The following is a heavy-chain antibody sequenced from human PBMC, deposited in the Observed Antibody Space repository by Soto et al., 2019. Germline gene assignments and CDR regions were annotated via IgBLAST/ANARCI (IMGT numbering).Heavy chain of an antibody. Sequence: PGESLKISCKGSGYSFTSYWIGWVRQMPGKGLEWMGIIYPGDSDTRYSPSFQGQVTISADKSISTAYLPWRRLKAPETAKYFFAGAYCSSTCCYDYYYYGMDVWGQGTTVTVSS. D-gene: IGHD2-2*01. CDR1: GYSFTSYW. CDR2: IYPGDSDT. J-gene: IGHJ6*02. V-gene: IGHV5-51*01. CDR3: AGAYCSSTCCYDYYYYGMDV.